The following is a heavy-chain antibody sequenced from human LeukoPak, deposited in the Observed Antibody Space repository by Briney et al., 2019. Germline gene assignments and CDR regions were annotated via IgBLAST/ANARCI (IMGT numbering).Heavy chain of an antibody. Sequence: GGSLRLSCAASGFTFSSYSMNWVRQAPGKGLEWVSSISSSSSYIYYADSVKGRFTISRDNAKNSPYLQMNSLRAEDTAVYYCAKDFSPHYDSSGYYSRFDYWGQGTLVTVSS. V-gene: IGHV3-21*04. CDR1: GFTFSSYS. D-gene: IGHD3-22*01. J-gene: IGHJ4*02. CDR2: ISSSSSYI. CDR3: AKDFSPHYDSSGYYSRFDY.